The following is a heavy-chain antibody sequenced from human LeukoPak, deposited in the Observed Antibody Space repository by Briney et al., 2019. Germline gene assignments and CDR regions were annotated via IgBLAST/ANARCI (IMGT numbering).Heavy chain of an antibody. J-gene: IGHJ4*02. Sequence: GGSLLLSCAAPGFNFNNYNMNWVRQAPGKGLEWVSYITLSSSSIYYADSVKGRFTMSRDNAKNSLYLQMNRLRAEDTAVYYCAREPTYSSSWYTSCDYWGQGTLVTVSS. D-gene: IGHD6-13*01. CDR3: AREPTYSSSWYTSCDY. V-gene: IGHV3-48*01. CDR2: ITLSSSSI. CDR1: GFNFNNYN.